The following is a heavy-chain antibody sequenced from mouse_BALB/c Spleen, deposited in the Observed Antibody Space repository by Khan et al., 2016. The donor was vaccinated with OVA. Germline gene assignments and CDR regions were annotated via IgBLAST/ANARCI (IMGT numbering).Heavy chain of an antibody. D-gene: IGHD1-1*01. CDR2: INPSTGYT. CDR3: ARRGQRWDFDY. V-gene: IGHV1-7*01. CDR1: GYTFTNYW. J-gene: IGHJ2*01. Sequence: VQLQESGAELTKPGASVKMSCKASGYTFTNYWILWVKQRPGQGLEWIGYINPSTGYTEYNQNFKDKATLTADKSSSTAYIQLSSLTSEDSAVYYCARRGQRWDFDYWGQGTTLTVSA.